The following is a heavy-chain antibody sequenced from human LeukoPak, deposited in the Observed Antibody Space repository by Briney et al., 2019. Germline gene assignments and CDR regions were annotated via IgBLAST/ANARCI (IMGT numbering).Heavy chain of an antibody. V-gene: IGHV3-7*01. D-gene: IGHD2-2*01. CDR2: IKQDGSEK. J-gene: IGHJ4*02. Sequence: GGSLRLSCAASGFTLSRFWMSWVRQAPGKGLEWVANIKQDGSEKYYVDSVKGRFTISRDNAKNSLHLQMNSLRAEDTAMYYCASASPAGDYSGQGTLVTVSS. CDR1: GFTLSRFW. CDR3: ASASPAGDY.